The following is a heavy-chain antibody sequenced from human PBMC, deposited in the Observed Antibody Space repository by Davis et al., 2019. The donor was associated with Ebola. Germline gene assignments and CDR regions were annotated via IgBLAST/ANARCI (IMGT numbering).Heavy chain of an antibody. CDR2: IRSKAYGGTT. Sequence: PGGSLRLSCTASGFTFGDYAMSWVRQAPGKGLEWVGFIRSKAYGGTTEYAASVKGRFTISRDDSKSIAYLQMNSLKTEDTAVYYCTRDIRRYDFWSGYYTGMGIYYYYGMDVWGQGTTVTVSS. CDR1: GFTFGDYA. V-gene: IGHV3-49*04. CDR3: TRDIRRYDFWSGYYTGMGIYYYYGMDV. J-gene: IGHJ6*02. D-gene: IGHD3-3*01.